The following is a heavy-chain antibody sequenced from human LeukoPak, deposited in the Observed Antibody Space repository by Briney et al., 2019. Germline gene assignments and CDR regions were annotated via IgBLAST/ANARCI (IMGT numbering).Heavy chain of an antibody. V-gene: IGHV3-9*01. J-gene: IGHJ5*02. CDR3: ARERIAAANWFDP. CDR2: ISWNSGSI. Sequence: GGSLRLSCAASGFTFDDYAMHWVRQAPGKGLEWVSGISWNSGSIGYADSVKGRFTISRDNAKNTLYLQMNSLRAEDTAVYYCARERIAAANWFDPWGQGTLVTVSS. CDR1: GFTFDDYA. D-gene: IGHD6-13*01.